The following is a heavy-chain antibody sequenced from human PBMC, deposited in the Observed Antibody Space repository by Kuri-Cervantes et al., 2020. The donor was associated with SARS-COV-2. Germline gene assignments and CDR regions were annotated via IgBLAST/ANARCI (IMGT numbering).Heavy chain of an antibody. CDR3: ARHLAQCSSTSCYTIWGGWFDP. D-gene: IGHD2-2*02. Sequence: GSLRLSCAVYVGSFSESYWTWIRQPPGKGLQWIGEINHSGNTNYNPSLKSRVTISVDTSKNQFSLKLSSVTAADTAVYYCARHLAQCSSTSCYTIWGGWFDPWGQGTLVTVSS. V-gene: IGHV4-34*01. CDR1: VGSFSESY. CDR2: INHSGNT. J-gene: IGHJ5*02.